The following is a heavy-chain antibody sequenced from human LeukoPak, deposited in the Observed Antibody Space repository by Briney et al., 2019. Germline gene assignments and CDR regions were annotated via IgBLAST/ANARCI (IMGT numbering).Heavy chain of an antibody. Sequence: GESLKISCKGSGYIFTGYWIGWVRQMPGKGLEWMGIIYPGDSDTRYSPSFEGQVTISADRSISTSFLQWSMLQASDTAIYYCARLLGGGPAATPFDYWGQGTLLGVSS. J-gene: IGHJ4*02. CDR1: GYIFTGYW. CDR3: ARLLGGGPAATPFDY. D-gene: IGHD2-2*01. CDR2: IYPGDSDT. V-gene: IGHV5-51*01.